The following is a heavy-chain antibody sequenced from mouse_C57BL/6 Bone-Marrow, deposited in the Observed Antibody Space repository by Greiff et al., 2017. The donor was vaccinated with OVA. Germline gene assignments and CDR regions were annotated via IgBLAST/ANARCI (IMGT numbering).Heavy chain of an antibody. CDR3: ARHPAGSTNPFAY. D-gene: IGHD1-1*01. J-gene: IGHJ3*01. CDR2: ISSGGSYT. V-gene: IGHV5-6*01. Sequence: EVQVVESGGDLVKPGGSLKLSCAASGFTFSSYGMSWVRQTPDKRLEWVATISSGGSYTYYPDSVKGRFTISRDNAKNTLYLQMSSLKSEDTAMYYCARHPAGSTNPFAYWGQGTLVTVSA. CDR1: GFTFSSYG.